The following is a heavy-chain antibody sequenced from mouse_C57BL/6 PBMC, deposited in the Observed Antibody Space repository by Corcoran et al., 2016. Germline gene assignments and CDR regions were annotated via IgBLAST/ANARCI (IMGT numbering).Heavy chain of an antibody. J-gene: IGHJ2*01. CDR2: INTYSGVP. D-gene: IGHD2-4*01. CDR3: ARSGGLPLFGY. CDR1: GYTFTTYG. V-gene: IGHV9-3*01. Sequence: QIQLVQSGPELKKPGETVKISCKASGYTFTTYGMSWVKRAPGKGLKWMGWINTYSGVPTYADDFKGRFAFSLETSASTAYLQINNLKNEDTATYFCARSGGLPLFGYWGQGTTLTVSS.